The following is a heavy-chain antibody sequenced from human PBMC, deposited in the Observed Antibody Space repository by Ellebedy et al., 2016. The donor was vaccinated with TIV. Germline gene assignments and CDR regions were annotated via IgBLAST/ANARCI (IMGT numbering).Heavy chain of an antibody. CDR1: GFTVNSNY. J-gene: IGHJ3*02. D-gene: IGHD1-1*01. CDR3: ATETFNDVDLEVWGVFNM. Sequence: GGSLRLSCAPSGFTVNSNYMSWVRQSPGKGLEWVSLLRHDAATNYADSVKGRFTISRDDSKNSLFLQMNSLRVEDTGVYYCATETFNDVDLEVWGVFNMWGQGTTVTVSS. V-gene: IGHV3-66*01. CDR2: LRHDAAT.